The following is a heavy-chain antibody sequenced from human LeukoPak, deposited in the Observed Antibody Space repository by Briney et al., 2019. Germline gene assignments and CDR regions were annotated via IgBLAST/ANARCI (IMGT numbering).Heavy chain of an antibody. J-gene: IGHJ4*02. CDR3: ARQSAEAGDFDY. Sequence: SETLTLTCTVSGGSISRYYWSWIRQPPGKGLEWIGYIYYSGGTNYNPSLKSRVTISVDTSKNQFSLKLSSVTAADTAVYYCARQSAEAGDFDYWGQGTLVTLSS. V-gene: IGHV4-59*08. D-gene: IGHD6-13*01. CDR2: IYYSGGT. CDR1: GGSISRYY.